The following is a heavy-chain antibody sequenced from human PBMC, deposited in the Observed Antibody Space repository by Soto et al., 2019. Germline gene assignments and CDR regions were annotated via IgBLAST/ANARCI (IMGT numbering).Heavy chain of an antibody. CDR1: GVSVSGYY. Sequence: SETLSLTCAVYGVSVSGYYLSWIRQPPGKGLEWIGEINHSGSTNYNPSLKSRVTISVDTSKNQFSLKLDSVTAADTAVYYCASRSMVREVKGYGMDVWGQGTTVTVSS. CDR3: ASRSMVREVKGYGMDV. J-gene: IGHJ6*02. CDR2: INHSGST. D-gene: IGHD3-10*01. V-gene: IGHV4-34*01.